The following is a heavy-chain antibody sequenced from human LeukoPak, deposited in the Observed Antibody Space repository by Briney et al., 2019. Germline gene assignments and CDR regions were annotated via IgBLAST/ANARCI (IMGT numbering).Heavy chain of an antibody. CDR1: GGTFSSYA. D-gene: IGHD2-2*01. V-gene: IGHV1-69*05. CDR3: ARERGGLGYCSSTSCYLDY. J-gene: IGHJ4*02. CDR2: IIPIFGTA. Sequence: SVKVSCKASGGTFSSYAISWVRQAPGQGLEWMGGIIPIFGTANYAQKFQGRVTITTDESTSTAYMELSSLRSEDTAVYYCARERGGLGYCSSTSCYLDYWGQGTLVTVSS.